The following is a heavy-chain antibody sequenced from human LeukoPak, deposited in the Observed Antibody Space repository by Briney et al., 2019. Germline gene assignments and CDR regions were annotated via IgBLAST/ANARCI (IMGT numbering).Heavy chain of an antibody. Sequence: PSETLSLACAVSGYSISSSDYWGWIRQPPGKGLEWIASIYYSGSTHYNPSLKSRVTISVDTSKRQFSLKLSSVTAADTAVYYCARAPMYYYMDVWGKGTTVTVSS. CDR2: IYYSGST. V-gene: IGHV4-38-2*01. J-gene: IGHJ6*03. CDR3: ARAPMYYYMDV. CDR1: GYSISSSDY.